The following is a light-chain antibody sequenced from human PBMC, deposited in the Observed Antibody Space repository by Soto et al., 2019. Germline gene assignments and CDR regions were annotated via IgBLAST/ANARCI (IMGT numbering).Light chain of an antibody. CDR2: GNS. Sequence: QLVLTQPPSVSGAPGQRVFISCTGSSSNIGAGYDVHWYQQLPGTAPKLLIFGNSNRPSGVPDRFSGSKSGTSASLTIIGLQAGDEADYYCQSYDTSGLWVFGGGTKVTVL. J-gene: IGLJ3*02. CDR3: QSYDTSGLWV. CDR1: SSNIGAGYD. V-gene: IGLV1-40*01.